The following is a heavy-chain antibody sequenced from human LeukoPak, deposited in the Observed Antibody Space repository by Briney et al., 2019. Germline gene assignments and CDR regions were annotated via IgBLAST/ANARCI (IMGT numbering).Heavy chain of an antibody. D-gene: IGHD3-22*01. J-gene: IGHJ4*02. CDR3: AKRGVVIRVILVGFHKEANYFDS. CDR2: ISGSGGST. CDR1: GITLSNYG. V-gene: IGHV3-23*01. Sequence: GGSLRLSCAVSGITLSNYGMSWVRQAPGKGLEWVAGISGSGGSTNYADSVKGRFTISRDNLKNTLYLQMNSLRAEDTAVYFCAKRGVVIRVILVGFHKEANYFDSWGQGALVTVSS.